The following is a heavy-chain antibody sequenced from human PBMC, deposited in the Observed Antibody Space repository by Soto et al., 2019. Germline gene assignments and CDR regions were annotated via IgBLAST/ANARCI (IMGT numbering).Heavy chain of an antibody. CDR2: IYRTGST. V-gene: IGHV4-59*08. CDR3: ARQIGDDPFDI. Sequence: SETLSLTCTVSGGSISTYYWNWIRKSPGKGLEWIGYIYRTGSTHYNPSLNSRAAISLDTSRNRFTLKLNSVTAADTAVYFCARQIGDDPFDIWGQGTMVTVSS. D-gene: IGHD3-3*01. CDR1: GGSISTYY. J-gene: IGHJ3*02.